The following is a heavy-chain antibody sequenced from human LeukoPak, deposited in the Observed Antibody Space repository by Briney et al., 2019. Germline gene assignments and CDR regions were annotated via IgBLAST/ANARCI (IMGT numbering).Heavy chain of an antibody. Sequence: GGSLRLSCAASGFTFTSHWMSWVRQAPGKGLEWVANIKQDGSEMYYVDSVEGRFTISRDNAKNSLYLQMNSLRAEDTAVYYCARDLFGVLSPFDFWGQGTLVTVPS. J-gene: IGHJ4*02. CDR1: GFTFTSHW. CDR3: ARDLFGVLSPFDF. CDR2: IKQDGSEM. V-gene: IGHV3-7*01. D-gene: IGHD3-3*01.